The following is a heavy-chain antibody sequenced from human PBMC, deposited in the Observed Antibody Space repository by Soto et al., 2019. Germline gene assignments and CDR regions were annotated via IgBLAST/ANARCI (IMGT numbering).Heavy chain of an antibody. D-gene: IGHD4-17*01. CDR2: IWDDGSNK. V-gene: IGHV3-33*01. CDR3: ARDLDYGDYPMDY. J-gene: IGHJ4*02. CDR1: GFTFSSYG. Sequence: QVQLVESGGGVVQPGRSLRLSCAASGFTFSSYGMHWVRQAPGKGLEWVAVIWDDGSNKYYADSVKGRFTISRDNSNNTRYLQMNSLRAEDTAVYYCARDLDYGDYPMDYWGQGTLVTVSS.